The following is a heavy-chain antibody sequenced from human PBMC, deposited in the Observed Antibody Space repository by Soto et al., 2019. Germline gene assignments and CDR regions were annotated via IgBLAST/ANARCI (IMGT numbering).Heavy chain of an antibody. CDR2: ISSSSSTI. D-gene: IGHD6-19*01. V-gene: IGHV3-48*01. CDR1: GFTFSSYS. J-gene: IGHJ5*02. CDR3: ARDRSIAVAGIRFDP. Sequence: EVQLVESGGGLVQPGGSLRLSCAASGFTFSSYSMNWVRQAPGKGPEWVSYISSSSSTIYYADSVKGRFTISRDNAKNSLYLQMNSLRAEDTAVYYCARDRSIAVAGIRFDPWGQGTLVTVSS.